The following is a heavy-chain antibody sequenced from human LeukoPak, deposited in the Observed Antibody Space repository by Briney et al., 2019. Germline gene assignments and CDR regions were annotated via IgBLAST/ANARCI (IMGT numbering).Heavy chain of an antibody. D-gene: IGHD6-6*01. Sequence: GRSLRLSCAASGFTFSSYAMHWVRQAPGKGLEWVAVISYDGSNKYCADSVKGRFTVSRDNSKNTLYLRVNSLRAEDTAVYYCARVPGRQLDPDYFDYWGQGNLVTVSS. CDR2: ISYDGSNK. CDR3: ARVPGRQLDPDYFDY. CDR1: GFTFSSYA. J-gene: IGHJ4*02. V-gene: IGHV3-30*01.